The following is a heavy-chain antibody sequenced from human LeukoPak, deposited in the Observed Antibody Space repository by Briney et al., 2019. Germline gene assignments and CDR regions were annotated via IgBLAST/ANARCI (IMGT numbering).Heavy chain of an antibody. CDR3: ARLREIPVFGVVTKSTSYFDY. CDR2: IKQDRSKK. CDR1: GFTFTNYW. D-gene: IGHD3-3*01. V-gene: IGHV3-7*01. Sequence: GGSLRLSCAASGFTFTNYWMSWVRQAPGKGLELVATIKQDRSKKYYVDSVKGRFTISRDNAKNSLYLQMNSLRAEDTAVYYCARLREIPVFGVVTKSTSYFDYWGQGTLSPSPQ. J-gene: IGHJ4*02.